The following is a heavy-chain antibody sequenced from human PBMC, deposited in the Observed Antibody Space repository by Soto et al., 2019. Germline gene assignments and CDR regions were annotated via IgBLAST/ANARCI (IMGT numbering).Heavy chain of an antibody. CDR2: IIPIFGTA. V-gene: IGHV1-69*13. Sequence: SVKVSCKASGGTFSSYAISWVRQAPGQGLEWMGGIIPIFGTANYAQKFQGRVTITADESTSTAYMELSSLRSEDTAVYYCARDQVLGYDSSGSPYYYYYGMDVWGQGTTVTVSS. D-gene: IGHD3-22*01. CDR3: ARDQVLGYDSSGSPYYYYYGMDV. CDR1: GGTFSSYA. J-gene: IGHJ6*02.